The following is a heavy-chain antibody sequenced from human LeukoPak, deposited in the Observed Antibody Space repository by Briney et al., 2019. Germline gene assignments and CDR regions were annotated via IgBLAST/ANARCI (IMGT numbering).Heavy chain of an antibody. D-gene: IGHD4-23*01. CDR3: ARGGNSPRYFDL. V-gene: IGHV3-48*04. J-gene: IGHJ2*01. Sequence: PGGSLRLSCAASEFTFSSSGLNWVRRAPGKGLEWVSYISSSSSTIYHADSVKGRFTISRDNARNSLFLQMSSLRAEDTAVYYCARGGNSPRYFDLWGRGTLVTVSS. CDR2: ISSSSSTI. CDR1: EFTFSSSG.